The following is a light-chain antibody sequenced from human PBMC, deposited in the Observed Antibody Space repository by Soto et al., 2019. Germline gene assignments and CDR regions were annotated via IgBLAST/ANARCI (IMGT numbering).Light chain of an antibody. J-gene: IGLJ2*01. Sequence: QSALTHPASVSGSPGPSVTIACTGTRSDVCAYNFVSWYQQHPGKDPKLRIYEVTVRPSGISTRFSGSKSGNTASLTISGLQAEYEADYYFSSYASSGPLVFGGATTLTVL. CDR3: SSYASSGPLV. V-gene: IGLV2-14*01. CDR1: RSDVCAYNF. CDR2: EVT.